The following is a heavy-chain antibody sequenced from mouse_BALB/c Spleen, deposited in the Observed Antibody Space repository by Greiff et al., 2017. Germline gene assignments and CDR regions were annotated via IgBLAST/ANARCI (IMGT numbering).Heavy chain of an antibody. CDR2: INPSNGRT. D-gene: IGHD1-1*01. Sequence: VQLQQPGAELVKPGASVKLSCKASGYTFTSYWMHWVKQRPGQGLEWIGEINPSNGRTNYNEKFKSKATLTADKSSSTAYMELSSLTSEDSAVYYCARYYYGSSSVWFDYWGQGTTLTVSS. CDR3: ARYYYGSSSVWFDY. V-gene: IGHV1S81*02. CDR1: GYTFTSYW. J-gene: IGHJ2*01.